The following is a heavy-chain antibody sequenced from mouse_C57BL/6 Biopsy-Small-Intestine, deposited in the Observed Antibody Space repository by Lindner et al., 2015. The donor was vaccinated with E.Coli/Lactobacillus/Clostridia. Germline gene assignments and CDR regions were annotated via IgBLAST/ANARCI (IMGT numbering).Heavy chain of an antibody. D-gene: IGHD1-3*01. CDR1: GYAFSNSW. J-gene: IGHJ1*03. CDR2: IYPGDGNT. CDR3: GRGVVGWDGNFDV. Sequence: QLQESGPELVKPGASVKISCRASGYAFSNSWMNWMIQRPGKGLEWIGRIYPGDGNTNYNEKFKGKATLTADKSSNTAYMQLNNLTSEDSAVYFCGRGVVGWDGNFDVWGTGTAVTVSS. V-gene: IGHV1-82*01.